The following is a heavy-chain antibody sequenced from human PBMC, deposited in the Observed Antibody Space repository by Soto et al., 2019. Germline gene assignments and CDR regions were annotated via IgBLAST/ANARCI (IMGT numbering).Heavy chain of an antibody. V-gene: IGHV3-30*03. D-gene: IGHD3-16*01. CDR1: GFTFSSYG. CDR3: VSLYYYSLTQYFDY. Sequence: GGSLRLSCAASGFTFSSYGMHWVRQAPGKGLEWVAFISFDGINKYYADSVKGRFTISRDNSKNTLFLQMSSLRAEDTALYYCVSLYYYSLTQYFDYWGQGTLVTVPQ. CDR2: ISFDGINK. J-gene: IGHJ4*02.